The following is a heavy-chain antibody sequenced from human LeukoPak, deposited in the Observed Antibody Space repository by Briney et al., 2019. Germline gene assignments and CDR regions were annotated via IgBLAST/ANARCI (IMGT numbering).Heavy chain of an antibody. CDR2: ISWNGGST. CDR3: AELGITMIGGV. D-gene: IGHD3-10*02. Sequence: GGSLRLSCAASGFTFDDYGMSWVRQAPGKGLEWVPGISWNGGSTGYADSVKGRFTISRANAKNSLYLQMNSLRAEDTAVYYCAELGITMIGGVWGKGTTVTISS. V-gene: IGHV3-20*04. CDR1: GFTFDDYG. J-gene: IGHJ6*04.